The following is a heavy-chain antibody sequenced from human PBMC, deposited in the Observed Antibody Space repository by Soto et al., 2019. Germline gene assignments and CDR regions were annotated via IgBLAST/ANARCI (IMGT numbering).Heavy chain of an antibody. J-gene: IGHJ4*02. V-gene: IGHV3-30*18. D-gene: IGHD4-17*01. CDR2: ISYDGSNK. CDR1: GFTFSSYG. Sequence: GGSLRLSCAASGFTFSSYGMHWVRQAPGKGLEWVAVISYDGSNKYYADSVKGRVTISRDNSKNTLYLQMNSLRAEDTAVYYCAKDLGDYGDQPGGYWGQGTLVTVSS. CDR3: AKDLGDYGDQPGGY.